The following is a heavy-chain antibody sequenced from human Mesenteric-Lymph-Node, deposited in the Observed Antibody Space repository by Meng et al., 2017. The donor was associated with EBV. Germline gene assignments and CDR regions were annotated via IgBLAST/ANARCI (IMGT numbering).Heavy chain of an antibody. D-gene: IGHD2-2*01. CDR2: IHHSETA. CDR1: GGSFSGYS. CDR3: ARQGYCRTTTCSTWFDP. Sequence: QLQQVGQGLLKPPGKLSPTSVKYGGSFSGYSWNWIRQAPGKGLEWIGKIHHSETADYNPSLEDRVIISADTSKNQFSLKLTSVTAADTAVYYCARQGYCRTTTCSTWFDPWGQGTLVTVFS. J-gene: IGHJ5*02. V-gene: IGHV4-34*01.